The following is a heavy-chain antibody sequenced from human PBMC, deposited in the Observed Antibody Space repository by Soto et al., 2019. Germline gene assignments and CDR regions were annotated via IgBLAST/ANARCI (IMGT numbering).Heavy chain of an antibody. V-gene: IGHV3-23*01. Sequence: GGSLRLSCAASGFTFSSYAMSWVRQAPGKGLEWVSAISGSGGSTYYADSVKGRFTISRDNSKNTLYLQMNSLRAEDTAVYYCAKGSRVSGYDYVLINFDYWGQGTLVTVSS. CDR2: ISGSGGST. D-gene: IGHD5-12*01. J-gene: IGHJ4*02. CDR3: AKGSRVSGYDYVLINFDY. CDR1: GFTFSSYA.